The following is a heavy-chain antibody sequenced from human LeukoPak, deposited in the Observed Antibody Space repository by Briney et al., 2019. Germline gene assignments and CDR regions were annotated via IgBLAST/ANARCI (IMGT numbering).Heavy chain of an antibody. J-gene: IGHJ4*02. Sequence: PGGSLRLSCAASGFTFSTDPMNWVRQAPGKGLEWLSNIRSDSSSSSYADSVKGRFTISRDNTKSSLYLQLNRLRVEDTAVYYCVRDNDWAFDHWGQGTLVTVSS. CDR3: VRDNDWAFDH. V-gene: IGHV3-48*01. D-gene: IGHD1-1*01. CDR2: IRSDSSSS. CDR1: GFTFSTDP.